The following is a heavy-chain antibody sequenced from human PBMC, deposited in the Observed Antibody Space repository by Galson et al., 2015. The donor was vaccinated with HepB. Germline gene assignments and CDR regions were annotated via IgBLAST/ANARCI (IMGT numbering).Heavy chain of an antibody. Sequence: SLRLSCAASGFTFSSYAMSWVRQAPGKGLEWVSAISGSGGSTYYADSVKGRFTISRDNSKNTLYLQMNSLRAEDTAVYYCAREQRLDRHFDYWGQGTLVTVSS. J-gene: IGHJ4*02. CDR1: GFTFSSYA. CDR2: ISGSGGST. V-gene: IGHV3-23*01. D-gene: IGHD6-25*01. CDR3: AREQRLDRHFDY.